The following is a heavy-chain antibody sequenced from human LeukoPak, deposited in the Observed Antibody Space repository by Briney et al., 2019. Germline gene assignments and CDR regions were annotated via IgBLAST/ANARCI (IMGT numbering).Heavy chain of an antibody. Sequence: PSGTLSLTCTVSGGSISSGDYYWSWIRQPPGKGLEWIGYIYYSGSTYYNPSLKSRVTISVDTSKNQFSLKLSSVTAADTAVYYCARGDYYGSGSYYYYYGMDVWGQGTTVTVSS. V-gene: IGHV4-30-4*01. CDR1: GGSISSGDYY. CDR2: IYYSGST. J-gene: IGHJ6*02. D-gene: IGHD3-10*01. CDR3: ARGDYYGSGSYYYYYGMDV.